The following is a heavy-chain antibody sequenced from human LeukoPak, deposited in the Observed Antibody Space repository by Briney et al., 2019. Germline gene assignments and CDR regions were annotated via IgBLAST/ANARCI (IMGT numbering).Heavy chain of an antibody. D-gene: IGHD5-24*01. J-gene: IGHJ4*02. CDR1: GFTFTSPA. CDR3: AAVNRRDGYNYLDY. CDR2: IVVGSGNT. Sequence: GASVKVSCKASGFTFTSPAMQWVRQARGQRLEWIGWIVVGSGNTNYAQKFQERVTITRDMSTSTAYMELSSLRSEDTAVYYGAAVNRRDGYNYLDYWGQGTLVIVSS. V-gene: IGHV1-58*02.